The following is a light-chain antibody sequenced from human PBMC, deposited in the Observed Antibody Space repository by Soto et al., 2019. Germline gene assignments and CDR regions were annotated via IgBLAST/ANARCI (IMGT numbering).Light chain of an antibody. J-gene: IGKJ1*01. CDR1: QGLLNSNGYNY. Sequence: DLGISQCPLSLPVTLGEPGCIPCSSSQGLLNSNGYNYLDWYLQKPGQSPQLLIYLGSSRASGVPDRFSGSGSGTDFTLTISRVEAEDVGFYYCMQALQAPLTFGQGTKVDI. CDR3: MQALQAPLT. V-gene: IGKV2-28*01. CDR2: LGS.